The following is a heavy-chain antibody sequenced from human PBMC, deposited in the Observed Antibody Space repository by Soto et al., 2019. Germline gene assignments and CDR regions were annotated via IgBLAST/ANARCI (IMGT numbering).Heavy chain of an antibody. V-gene: IGHV1-69*01. CDR2: IIPVFDTA. J-gene: IGHJ4*02. CDR3: ARAGNSFDCGSSNCYGLSDL. CDR1: GGTFSSFG. D-gene: IGHD2-2*01. Sequence: QLVQSGSEVKSPGSSVRISCKTSGGTFSSFGFSWVRQVPGQGLEWMGGIIPVFDTAKYAQKFQDRLTISADGPTSTVYMELSSLRSEDTAMYFCARAGNSFDCGSSNCYGLSDLWGQGALVTVSS.